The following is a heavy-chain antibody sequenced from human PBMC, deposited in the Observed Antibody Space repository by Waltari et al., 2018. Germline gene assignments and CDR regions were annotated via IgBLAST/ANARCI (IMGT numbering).Heavy chain of an antibody. CDR2: ISAYNGNT. Sequence: QVQLVQSGAEVKKPGASVKVSCKASGYTFTSYGISWVRQAPGQGLEWMGWISAYNGNTNYAQKLQGRVTMTTDTSTSTAYMELRSLRSDDTAVYYCARDHPGRLTIFGVDSPSKFDYWGQGTLVTVSS. J-gene: IGHJ4*02. CDR3: ARDHPGRLTIFGVDSPSKFDY. V-gene: IGHV1-18*01. CDR1: GYTFTSYG. D-gene: IGHD3-3*01.